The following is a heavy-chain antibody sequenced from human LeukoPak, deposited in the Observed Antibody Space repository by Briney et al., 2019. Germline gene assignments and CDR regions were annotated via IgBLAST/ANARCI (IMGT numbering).Heavy chain of an antibody. V-gene: IGHV4-39*01. Sequence: SETLPLTCTVSGGSISSSSYYWGWIRQPPGKGLEWIGSIYYSGSTYYNPSLKSRVTISVDTSKNQFSLKLSSVTAADTAVYYCARHLWFGEFDPWGQGTLVTVSS. CDR3: ARHLWFGEFDP. CDR1: GGSISSSSYY. CDR2: IYYSGST. D-gene: IGHD3-10*01. J-gene: IGHJ5*02.